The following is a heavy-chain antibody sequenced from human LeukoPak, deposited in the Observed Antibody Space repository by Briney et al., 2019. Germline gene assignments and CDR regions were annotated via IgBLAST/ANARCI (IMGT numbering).Heavy chain of an antibody. V-gene: IGHV3-23*01. J-gene: IGHJ5*02. Sequence: SGGSLRLSCAPSGFIFNNYAMSWVRQAPGKGLEWVSGISGITTYYADSVKGRFTISRDNSKNTLYLQMGSLRAEDTALYYCAKDGFGAYGAGWFDLWGQGTLVTVSS. CDR3: AKDGFGAYGAGWFDL. CDR2: ISGITT. CDR1: GFIFNNYA. D-gene: IGHD4-17*01.